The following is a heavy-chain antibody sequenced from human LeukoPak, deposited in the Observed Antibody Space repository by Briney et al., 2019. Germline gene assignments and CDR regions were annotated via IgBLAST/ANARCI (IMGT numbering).Heavy chain of an antibody. V-gene: IGHV3-23*01. CDR2: ISSSGGSR. Sequence: GGSLRLSCAASGFTFSSYAMSWVRQAPGKGLEWVSGISSSGGSRHYADSVKGRLTISRDNSKNTLYIQMNSVRVEDMAVYYCAKDLGVGPSGNFPHWGQGTLVIVSS. D-gene: IGHD3-16*01. CDR3: AKDLGVGPSGNFPH. CDR1: GFTFSSYA. J-gene: IGHJ1*01.